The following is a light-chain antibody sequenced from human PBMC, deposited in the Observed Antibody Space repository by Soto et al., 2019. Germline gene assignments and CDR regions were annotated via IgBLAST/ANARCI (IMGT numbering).Light chain of an antibody. CDR1: SSDVGGFNY. Sequence: QSVLTQPASVSGSPGQSITISCTGTSSDVGGFNYVSWYQQHPGKAPKLMIYDVTNRPSGVSYRFSGSKSGNTASLTISGLQAEDEADYYCNSYTSSSTYVFGTGXKVTVL. CDR2: DVT. CDR3: NSYTSSSTYV. V-gene: IGLV2-14*03. J-gene: IGLJ1*01.